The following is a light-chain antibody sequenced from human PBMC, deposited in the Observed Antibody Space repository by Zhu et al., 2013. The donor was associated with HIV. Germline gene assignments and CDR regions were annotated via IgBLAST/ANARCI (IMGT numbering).Light chain of an antibody. J-gene: IGKJ4*01. CDR1: QSVSSSY. CDR3: QQYNSWPLT. CDR2: GAT. V-gene: IGKV3-20*01. Sequence: EIVLTQSPDTLSVSPGERATLSCRASQSVSSSYLAWYQQKPGQAPRLVIFGATGRATGIPDRFSGSGSVTEFTLTISSLQSEDFAVYHCQQYNSWPLTFGGGTKVEDQT.